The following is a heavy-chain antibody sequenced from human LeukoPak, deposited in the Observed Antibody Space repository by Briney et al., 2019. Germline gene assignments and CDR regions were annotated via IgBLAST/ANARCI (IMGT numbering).Heavy chain of an antibody. CDR1: GFTLSSYS. J-gene: IGHJ3*02. CDR2: ISSSTTSYI. CDR3: ARALTGYEAFDI. D-gene: IGHD3-9*01. V-gene: IGHV3-21*01. Sequence: PGGSLRLSCAASGFTLSSYSMNWVRQAPGKGLEWVSSISSSTTSYIYYADSVKGRFTISRDNAKNSLCLQMNSLRAEDTAVYYCARALTGYEAFDIWGQGTMVTVSS.